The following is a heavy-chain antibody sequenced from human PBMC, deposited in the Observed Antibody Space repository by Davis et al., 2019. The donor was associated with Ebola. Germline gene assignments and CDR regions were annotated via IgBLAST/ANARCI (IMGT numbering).Heavy chain of an antibody. D-gene: IGHD1-26*01. CDR3: TKRVGSRSGFEN. Sequence: AASVKVSCKASGYTLVSYYAHWVRQAPGQGLEWMGIINPSGGTTTYAQKFQGRVTMTRNTPISTAYKALSSLRSEDTAVYYCTKRVGSRSGFENWGQGSLVTVSS. J-gene: IGHJ4*02. CDR1: GYTLVSYY. CDR2: INPSGGTT. V-gene: IGHV1-46*01.